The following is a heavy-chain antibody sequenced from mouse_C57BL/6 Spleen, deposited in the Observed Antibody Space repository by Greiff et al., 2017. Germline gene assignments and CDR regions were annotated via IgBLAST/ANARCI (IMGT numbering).Heavy chain of an antibody. J-gene: IGHJ2*01. Sequence: QVQLQQSGAELARPGASVKLSCKASGYTFTSYGISWVKQRTGQGLEWIGEIYPRSGNTYYNEKFKGKATLTADKSSSTACMELRSLTSEDSAVYFCARFITTVEGYYFDYWGQGTTLTVSS. V-gene: IGHV1-81*01. CDR3: ARFITTVEGYYFDY. CDR1: GYTFTSYG. CDR2: IYPRSGNT. D-gene: IGHD1-1*01.